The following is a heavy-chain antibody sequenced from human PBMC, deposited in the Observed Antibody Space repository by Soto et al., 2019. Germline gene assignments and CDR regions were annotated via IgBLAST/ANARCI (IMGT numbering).Heavy chain of an antibody. Sequence: QVQLVQSGAEVKKPGSSVKVSCKASGGTFSSYAISWVRQAPGQGLEWMGGIIPIFGTANYAQKFQGRVTITADESTSTAYMELSSLRSEDTAVYYCERSGYSGYYLYYFDYWGQGTLVTVSS. D-gene: IGHD3-22*01. CDR2: IIPIFGTA. CDR3: ERSGYSGYYLYYFDY. CDR1: GGTFSSYA. V-gene: IGHV1-69*01. J-gene: IGHJ4*02.